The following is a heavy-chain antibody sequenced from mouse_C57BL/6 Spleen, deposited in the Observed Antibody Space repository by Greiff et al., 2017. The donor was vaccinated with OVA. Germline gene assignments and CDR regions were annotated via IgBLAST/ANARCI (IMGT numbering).Heavy chain of an antibody. CDR3: ARFGYDGTWFAY. CDR1: GYTFTGYW. V-gene: IGHV1-9*01. J-gene: IGHJ3*01. CDR2: ILPGSGST. D-gene: IGHD2-2*01. Sequence: VHLVESGAELMKPGASVKLSCKATGYTFTGYWIEWVKQRPGHGLEWIGEILPGSGSTTYNEKFKGKATFTADTSSNTAYMQLSSLTTEDSAIYYCARFGYDGTWFAYWGQGTLVTVSA.